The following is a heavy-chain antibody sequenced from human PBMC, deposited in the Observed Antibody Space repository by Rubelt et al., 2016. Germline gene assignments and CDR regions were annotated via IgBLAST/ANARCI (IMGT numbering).Heavy chain of an antibody. V-gene: IGHV3-30*04. J-gene: IGHJ3*01. Sequence: VQPGGSLRLSCAASGFTFSSYAMHWVRQAPGKGLEWMAVISYDGRNEHYAESVKGRFTISRDNSENTLYVQLNRLRIEDTAVYFCAREGEDYGADAFDVWGQGTMVTVSS. CDR2: ISYDGRNE. CDR3: AREGEDYGADAFDV. CDR1: GFTFSSYA. D-gene: IGHD4/OR15-4a*01.